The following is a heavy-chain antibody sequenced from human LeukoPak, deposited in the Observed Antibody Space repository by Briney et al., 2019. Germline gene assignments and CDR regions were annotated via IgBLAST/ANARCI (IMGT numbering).Heavy chain of an antibody. Sequence: NPSETLSLTCTVSGSSINNYYWSWIRQPPGKGLEWIGYINYSGDTNSNPSLESRVTISVDTSRKQFSLRLSSVTAADTAVYFCARIYAGGSFFDYWGQGTLVTVSS. CDR2: INYSGDT. CDR1: GSSINNYY. CDR3: ARIYAGGSFFDY. D-gene: IGHD3-10*01. J-gene: IGHJ4*02. V-gene: IGHV4-59*08.